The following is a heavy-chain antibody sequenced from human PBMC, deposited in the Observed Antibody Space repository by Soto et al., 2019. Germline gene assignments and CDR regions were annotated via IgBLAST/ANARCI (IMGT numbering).Heavy chain of an antibody. CDR2: IYPGDSDV. V-gene: IGHV5-51*01. J-gene: IGHJ4*02. CDR1: GYRFTSYW. CDR3: ARHFDSSGYYPDY. Sequence: PGASLKISCQASGYRFTSYWIAWVRQMPGKGLEWVGIIYPGDSDVKYSPSFEGHITISVDRSDSVAYLQWTSLKASDTAMYFCARHFDSSGYYPDYWGQGTQVTVSS. D-gene: IGHD3-22*01.